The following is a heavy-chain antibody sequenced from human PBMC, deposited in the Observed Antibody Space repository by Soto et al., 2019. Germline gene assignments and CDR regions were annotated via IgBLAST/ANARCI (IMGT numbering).Heavy chain of an antibody. J-gene: IGHJ6*02. CDR2: IIPIFGTA. D-gene: IGHD6-6*01. V-gene: IGHV1-69*01. CDR1: GGTFSSYA. CDR3: ARDLGAARRSLSFYYYYGMDV. Sequence: QVQLVQSGAEVKKPGSSVKVSCKASGGTFSSYAISWVRQAPGQGLEWMGGIIPIFGTANYAQKFQGRVTITADESTSPAYMELSSLRSEDTAVYYCARDLGAARRSLSFYYYYGMDVWGQGTTVTVSS.